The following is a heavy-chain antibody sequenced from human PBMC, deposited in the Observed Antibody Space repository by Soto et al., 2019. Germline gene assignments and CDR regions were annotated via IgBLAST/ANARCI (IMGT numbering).Heavy chain of an antibody. V-gene: IGHV1-8*01. J-gene: IGHJ4*02. CDR1: GYTFTSYD. Sequence: ASVKVSCKASGYTFTSYDINWVRQATGQGLEWMGWMNPNSGNTGYAQKFQGRVTMTRNTSISTAYMELSSLRSEDTAVYYCARGHDFWSGSKPGYSDQGTLVTVST. CDR2: MNPNSGNT. D-gene: IGHD3-3*01. CDR3: ARGHDFWSGSKPGY.